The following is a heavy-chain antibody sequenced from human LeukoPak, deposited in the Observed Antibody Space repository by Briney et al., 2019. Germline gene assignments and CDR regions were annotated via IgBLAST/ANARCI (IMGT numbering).Heavy chain of an antibody. V-gene: IGHV1-18*01. Sequence: GASVKVSCKASGYTFASYGISWLRQAPGQGPEWVGWVSAHSGNTKYAERVQGRASMTADTSTSTAYMELRSLRSDDTALYYCARVSCGYNCHYAMDVWGQGTTVTVSS. CDR2: VSAHSGNT. CDR1: GYTFASYG. D-gene: IGHD5-18*01. J-gene: IGHJ6*02. CDR3: ARVSCGYNCHYAMDV.